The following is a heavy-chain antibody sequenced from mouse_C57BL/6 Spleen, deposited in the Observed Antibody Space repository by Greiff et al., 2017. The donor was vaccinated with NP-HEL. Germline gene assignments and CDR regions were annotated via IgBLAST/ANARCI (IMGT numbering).Heavy chain of an antibody. CDR1: GYTFTDYY. Sequence: QVQLQQSGPELVKPGASVKISCKASGYTFTDYYINWVKQRPGQGLEWIGWIFPGSGSTYYNEQFKGQATLTVDKSSSTAYMLLSSLTAEDSAVDFGARGGSNYPQYAMGYWGQGTSVTVSS. V-gene: IGHV1-75*01. J-gene: IGHJ4*01. CDR2: IFPGSGST. D-gene: IGHD2-5*01. CDR3: ARGGSNYPQYAMGY.